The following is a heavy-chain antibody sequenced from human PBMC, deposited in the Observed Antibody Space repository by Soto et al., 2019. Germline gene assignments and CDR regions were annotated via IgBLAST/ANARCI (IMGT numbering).Heavy chain of an antibody. Sequence: PSETLSLTCTVSGGSISSYYWSWIRQPPGKGLEWIGYIYYSGSTNYNPSLKSRVTISVDTSKNQFSLKLSSVTAADTAVYYCARDYSSSWPPYYYYGMDVWGQGTTVTVSS. J-gene: IGHJ6*02. D-gene: IGHD6-13*01. CDR3: ARDYSSSWPPYYYYGMDV. CDR1: GGSISSYY. V-gene: IGHV4-59*01. CDR2: IYYSGST.